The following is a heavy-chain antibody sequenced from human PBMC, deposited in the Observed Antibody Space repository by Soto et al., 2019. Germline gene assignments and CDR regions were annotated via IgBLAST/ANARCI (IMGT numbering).Heavy chain of an antibody. CDR2: IYYSGST. Sequence: QVQLQESGPGLVKPSETLSLTCTVSGGSISSYYWSWIRQPPGKGLEWIGYIYYSGSTNYNPSLKSRVTISVDTSKNQFSLKPSSVTAARTDLHYCGSIHSSGWSLHYWGQGTLVTVSS. D-gene: IGHD6-19*01. V-gene: IGHV4-59*08. J-gene: IGHJ4*02. CDR3: GSIHSSGWSLHY. CDR1: GGSISSYY.